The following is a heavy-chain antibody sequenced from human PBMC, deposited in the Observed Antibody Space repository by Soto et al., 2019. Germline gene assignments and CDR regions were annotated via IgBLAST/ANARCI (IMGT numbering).Heavy chain of an antibody. J-gene: IGHJ6*02. V-gene: IGHV1-3*01. Sequence: KFQGRVTITRDTSASTAYMELSSLRSEDTAVYYCARVDGGGSSFYYGMDVWGQGTTVTVSS. D-gene: IGHD2-15*01. CDR3: ARVDGGGSSFYYGMDV.